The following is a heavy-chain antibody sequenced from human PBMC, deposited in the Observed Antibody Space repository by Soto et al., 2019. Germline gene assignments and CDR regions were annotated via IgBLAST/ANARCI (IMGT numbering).Heavy chain of an antibody. D-gene: IGHD4-4*01. Sequence: QVQVLQSGAEVKKPGASVKVSCKASEYTFTSYTMHWVRQAPGQRLEWMGWINGGNGNTKYSQKFQGRVTITRDTSASTAYMELSSLRSDDTAVYYCARELQGLYYFDYWGQGTLVPVSS. CDR1: EYTFTSYT. V-gene: IGHV1-3*01. CDR2: INGGNGNT. CDR3: ARELQGLYYFDY. J-gene: IGHJ4*02.